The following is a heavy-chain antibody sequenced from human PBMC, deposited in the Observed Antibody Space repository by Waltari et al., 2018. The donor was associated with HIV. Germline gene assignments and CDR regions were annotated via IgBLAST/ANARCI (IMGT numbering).Heavy chain of an antibody. CDR2: INAANGNT. J-gene: IGHJ5*02. CDR3: ARDMYDSGYDYGWFDP. Sequence: QVQLVQSGAEVKKPGASVKVSCKASGYTFTKYGVHWVRQAPGQRLEWMGWINAANGNTKYPQKFQVRVTITRDTYASTAYMELSSLRSEDTAVYYCARDMYDSGYDYGWFDPWGQGTLVTVSS. D-gene: IGHD5-12*01. CDR1: GYTFTKYG. V-gene: IGHV1-3*01.